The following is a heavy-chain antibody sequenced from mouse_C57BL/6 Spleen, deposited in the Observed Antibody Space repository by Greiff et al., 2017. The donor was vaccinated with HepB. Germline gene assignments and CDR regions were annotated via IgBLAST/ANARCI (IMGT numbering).Heavy chain of an antibody. CDR2: IDPSDSET. V-gene: IGHV1-52*01. J-gene: IGHJ2*01. Sequence: QVQLQQPGAELVRPGSSVKLSCKASGYTFTSYWMHWVKQRPIQGLEWIGNIDPSDSETHYNQKFKDKATLTVDKSSSTAYMQLSSLTSEDSAVYDCARRGITTPYYFDYWGQGTTLTVSS. D-gene: IGHD2-4*01. CDR1: GYTFTSYW. CDR3: ARRGITTPYYFDY.